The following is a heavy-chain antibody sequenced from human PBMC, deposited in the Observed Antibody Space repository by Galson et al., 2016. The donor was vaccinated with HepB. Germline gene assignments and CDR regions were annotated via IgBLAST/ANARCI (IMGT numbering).Heavy chain of an antibody. CDR1: GGSISSGVYY. CDR3: ARGGEPGYWYLDL. D-gene: IGHD3-16*01. V-gene: IGHV4-30-4*01. CDR2: VYYNGNT. J-gene: IGHJ2*01. Sequence: QVQLQESGPGLVKPSETLSLTCTVSGGSISSGVYYWSWIRQPPGKGLEWIGCVYYNGNTFYNPSLKSRVSSSVDTSKNQFSLNLNSVTAADTAVYYCARGGEPGYWYLDLWGRGSLVTVSS.